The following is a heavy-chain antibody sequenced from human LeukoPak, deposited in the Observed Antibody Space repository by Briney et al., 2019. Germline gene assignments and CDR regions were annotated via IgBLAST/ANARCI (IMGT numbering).Heavy chain of an antibody. D-gene: IGHD2-15*01. Sequence: GRSLRLSCAASGFTFSSYAMHWVRQAPGKGLAWVAVISYDGSNKYYADSVKGRFTISRDNSKNTLYLQMNSLRAEDTAVYYCAKEGYCSGGSCYAFEGFYFDYWGQGTLVTVSS. CDR3: AKEGYCSGGSCYAFEGFYFDY. V-gene: IGHV3-30*04. CDR1: GFTFSSYA. CDR2: ISYDGSNK. J-gene: IGHJ4*02.